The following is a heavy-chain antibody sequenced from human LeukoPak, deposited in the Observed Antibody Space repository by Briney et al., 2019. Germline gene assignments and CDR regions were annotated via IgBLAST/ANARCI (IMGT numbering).Heavy chain of an antibody. CDR1: GYSFTTYG. Sequence: ASVKVSCKPSGYSFTTYGISWVRQAPGQGLEWMGWISTYNGNTYYAQKVQARVTMTTDTSTSTAYMELRSLRSDDTAVYYCAVTTSAGTDRSFYFDYWGQGTLVTASS. CDR2: ISTYNGNT. CDR3: AVTTSAGTDRSFYFDY. J-gene: IGHJ4*02. D-gene: IGHD6-13*01. V-gene: IGHV1-18*01.